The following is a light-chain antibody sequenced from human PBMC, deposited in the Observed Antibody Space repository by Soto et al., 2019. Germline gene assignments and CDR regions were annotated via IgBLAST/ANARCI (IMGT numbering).Light chain of an antibody. Sequence: QSAVTQPPSASGSPGQSVTISCTGTSSDVGGYNYASWYQQYPGRAPKLMIYEVTKRPSGVPDRFSGSKSGNTASLTVSGLQAEDEADYYCSSYAASNNFYFVFGGGTKLTVL. CDR1: SSDVGGYNY. CDR3: SSYAASNNFYFV. J-gene: IGLJ3*02. CDR2: EVT. V-gene: IGLV2-8*01.